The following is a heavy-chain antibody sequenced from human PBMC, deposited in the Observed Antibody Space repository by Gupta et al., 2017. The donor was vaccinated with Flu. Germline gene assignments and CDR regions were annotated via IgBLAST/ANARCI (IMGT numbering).Heavy chain of an antibody. J-gene: IGHJ3*02. V-gene: IGHV4-38-2*02. Sequence: QVQLLVSVPGLVKPSETLFHTCAVSGYSISSGYYRCWLRQPPGKGLEWIGSIYHSGSTYYNPSLKSRVTISVDTSKNQFSLKLSSVTAADTAVYYCARDGYGGNPDDAFDIWGQGTMVTVSS. CDR3: ARDGYGGNPDDAFDI. CDR2: IYHSGST. D-gene: IGHD4-17*01. CDR1: GYSISSGYY.